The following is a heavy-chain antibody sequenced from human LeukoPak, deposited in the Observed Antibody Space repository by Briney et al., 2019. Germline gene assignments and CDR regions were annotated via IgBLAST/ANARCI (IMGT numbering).Heavy chain of an antibody. J-gene: IGHJ4*02. V-gene: IGHV1-18*01. Sequence: ASVKVPCKASGYSFTTYGISWVRQAPGQGLEWMGWISAYDGSTNYAQQFQGRITLTIDTSTTTASVELRSLRSDDTAIYYCARDQGSGSYYPRFDYWGQGALVTVSS. CDR1: GYSFTTYG. CDR2: ISAYDGST. D-gene: IGHD3-10*01. CDR3: ARDQGSGSYYPRFDY.